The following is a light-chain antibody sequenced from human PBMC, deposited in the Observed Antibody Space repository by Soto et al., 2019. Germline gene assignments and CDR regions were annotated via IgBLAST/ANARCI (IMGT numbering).Light chain of an antibody. V-gene: IGKV3-11*01. CDR1: QSVSKY. CDR2: DAS. J-gene: IGKJ4*01. CDR3: QQRSNWPPS. Sequence: ETVLTQSPPTLSLSPGEGATLSCRASQSVSKYLAWYQQKPGQAPRLLIYDASTRATGIPARFSGSGSGTDFTLTISSLEPEDFAVYYCQQRSNWPPSFGRGTKVEIK.